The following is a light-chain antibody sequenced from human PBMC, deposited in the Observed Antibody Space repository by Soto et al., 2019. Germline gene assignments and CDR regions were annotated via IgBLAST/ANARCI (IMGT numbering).Light chain of an antibody. CDR1: QSISSW. CDR3: QQYNSYCT. CDR2: DAS. J-gene: IGKJ4*01. Sequence: DIQMTQSPSTLSASVGDRVTITCRASQSISSWLAWYQQKPGKAPKLLIYDASSLESGVPSRFSGSGSGTEFTLTISSLQPDDFATYYCQQYNSYCTFGGGTKVEIK. V-gene: IGKV1-5*01.